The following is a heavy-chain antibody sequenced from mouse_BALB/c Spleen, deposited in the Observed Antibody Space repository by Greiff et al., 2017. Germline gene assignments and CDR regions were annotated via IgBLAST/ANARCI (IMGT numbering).Heavy chain of an antibody. CDR3: TRDGYAWFAY. J-gene: IGHJ2*01. CDR2: ISSGGSYT. D-gene: IGHD2-2*01. V-gene: IGHV5-6-4*01. Sequence: EVKLVESGGGLVKPGGSLKLSCAASGFTFSSYTMSWVRQTPEKRLEWVATISSGGSYTYYPDSVKGRFTISRDNAKNTLYLQMSSLKSEDTAMYYCTRDGYAWFAYWGQGTTLTVSS. CDR1: GFTFSSYT.